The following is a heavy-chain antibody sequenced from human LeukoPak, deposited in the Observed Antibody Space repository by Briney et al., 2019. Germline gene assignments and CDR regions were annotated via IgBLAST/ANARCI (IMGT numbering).Heavy chain of an antibody. CDR1: GFTFSGYW. CDR2: IRDDGGLK. Sequence: GGSLRLSCTVSGFTFSGYWMSWVRQAPGKGLEWAANIRDDGGLKNYVDSVKGRFTISRDNAKNSVSLQMNSLRAEDTAVYYCARDLPWGYFDYWGQGTLVTVSS. D-gene: IGHD7-27*01. J-gene: IGHJ4*02. CDR3: ARDLPWGYFDY. V-gene: IGHV3-7*01.